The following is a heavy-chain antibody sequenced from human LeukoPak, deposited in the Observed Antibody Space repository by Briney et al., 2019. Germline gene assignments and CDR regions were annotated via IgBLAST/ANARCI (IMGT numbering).Heavy chain of an antibody. CDR1: GFTFSSYE. V-gene: IGHV3-48*03. Sequence: GGSLRLSCAASGFTFSSYEMNWVRQAPGKGLEWVSYISSSGSTIYYADSVKGRFTISRDNAKNSPYLQMNSLRAEDTAVYYCARDSKQRITIFGVDLDAFDIWGQGTMVTVSS. D-gene: IGHD3-3*01. CDR3: ARDSKQRITIFGVDLDAFDI. CDR2: ISSSGSTI. J-gene: IGHJ3*02.